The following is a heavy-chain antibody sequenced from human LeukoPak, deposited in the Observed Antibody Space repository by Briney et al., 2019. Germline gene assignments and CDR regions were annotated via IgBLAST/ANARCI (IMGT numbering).Heavy chain of an antibody. CDR1: GFPFSSYA. Sequence: PGGSLSLSCAASGFPFSSYAMSWVRQAPGKGLEWVSAISGSGGSTYYADSVKGGFTISRDNSKKTLDLQMNSLRAEDTAVYYCAKDYDFWSGYPRVGFDYWGQGTLVTVSS. D-gene: IGHD3-3*01. CDR3: AKDYDFWSGYPRVGFDY. J-gene: IGHJ4*02. CDR2: ISGSGGST. V-gene: IGHV3-23*01.